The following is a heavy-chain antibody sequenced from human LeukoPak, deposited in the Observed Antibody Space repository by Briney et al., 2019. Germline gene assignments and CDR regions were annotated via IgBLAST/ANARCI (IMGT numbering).Heavy chain of an antibody. CDR3: ATSLRGVPDY. CDR2: ISFDGSNK. Sequence: GGSLRLSCAASGFTVSSNYMSRVRPAPGKGLEWVAVISFDGSNKYYTDSVKGRFTISRDNSKNTLFLQMSSLRAEDTAVYYCATSLRGVPDYWGQGTLVTVSS. CDR1: GFTVSSNY. J-gene: IGHJ4*02. D-gene: IGHD3-10*01. V-gene: IGHV3-30-3*01.